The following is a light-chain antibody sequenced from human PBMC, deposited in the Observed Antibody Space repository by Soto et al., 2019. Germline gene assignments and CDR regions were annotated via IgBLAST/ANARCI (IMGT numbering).Light chain of an antibody. CDR3: QQYGDSPRT. J-gene: IGKJ1*01. Sequence: IVLTQSPGTLTLSPGERATLSCRVSQSVSRNYLAWYQHKPGQAPTLLIYGASRRTPGIPDRFSGRGSGTDFTLTISGLEPEDFAVYYCQQYGDSPRTFGQGTKVDIK. CDR2: GAS. CDR1: QSVSRNY. V-gene: IGKV3-20*01.